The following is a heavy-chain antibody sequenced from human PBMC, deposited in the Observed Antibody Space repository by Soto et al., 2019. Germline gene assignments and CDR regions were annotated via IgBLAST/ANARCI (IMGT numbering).Heavy chain of an antibody. V-gene: IGHV1-18*01. CDR2: ISAYNGNT. Sequence: VASVKVSCKASGYTFTSYGISWVRQAPGQGLEWMGWISAYNGNTNYAQKLQGRVTMTTDTSTSTAYMELRSLRSDDTAVYYCARDLRAIVVVPAATLDYWGQGTLVTVSS. CDR1: GYTFTSYG. CDR3: ARDLRAIVVVPAATLDY. D-gene: IGHD2-2*01. J-gene: IGHJ4*02.